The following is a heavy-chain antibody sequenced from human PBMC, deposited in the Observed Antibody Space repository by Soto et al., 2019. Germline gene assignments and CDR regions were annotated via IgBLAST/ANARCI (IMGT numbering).Heavy chain of an antibody. D-gene: IGHD3-10*01. V-gene: IGHV3-9*03. CDR2: ISWNGAAT. J-gene: IGHJ4*02. Sequence: EVQLVESGGGLVQPGGSLRLSCAASGFTFDDYAIHWVRQAPGKGLEWVSGISWNGAATGYADSVKGRFTISRDNAKNTLYLQMNSLWTDDMAIHYCANLPLHGSGFDCWGLGTLVTVSS. CDR1: GFTFDDYA. CDR3: ANLPLHGSGFDC.